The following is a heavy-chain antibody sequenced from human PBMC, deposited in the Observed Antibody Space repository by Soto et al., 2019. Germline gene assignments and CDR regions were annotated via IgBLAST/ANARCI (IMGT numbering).Heavy chain of an antibody. Sequence: QVQLVESGGGVVQPGRSLRLSCAASGFTFSSYGMHWVRQAPGKGLEWVAVISYDGSNKYYADSVKGRFTISRDNSKNTLYLQMNSLRAEDTAVYYCAKESGNQLLSKTYYYYYGMDVW. CDR2: ISYDGSNK. D-gene: IGHD2-2*01. V-gene: IGHV3-30*18. CDR1: GFTFSSYG. CDR3: AKESGNQLLSKTYYYYYGMDV. J-gene: IGHJ6*01.